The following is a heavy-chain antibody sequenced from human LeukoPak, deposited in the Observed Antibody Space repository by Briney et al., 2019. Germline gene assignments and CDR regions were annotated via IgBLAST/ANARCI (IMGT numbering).Heavy chain of an antibody. CDR3: AGLTGDAIDY. V-gene: IGHV3-21*01. CDR1: GFTFSTYS. CDR2: ISSAGTYT. J-gene: IGHJ4*02. D-gene: IGHD7-27*01. Sequence: GSLRLSCAASGFTFSTYSMNWVRQAPGKGLEWVSSISSAGTYTHYADSVKGRFTISRDNAKNTLYLQMNSLRAEDTAVYYCAGLTGDAIDYWGQGNLVTVSS.